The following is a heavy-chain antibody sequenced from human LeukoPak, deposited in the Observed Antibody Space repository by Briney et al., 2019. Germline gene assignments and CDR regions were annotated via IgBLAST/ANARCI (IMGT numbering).Heavy chain of an antibody. Sequence: PGGSLRLSCAASGFTFSSYSMNWVRQAPGKGLEWVSSISSSSSYIYYADSVKGRFTISRDNAKNSLYLQMNSLRAEDTAVYYCARDHPIIVATMEHWGQGTLVTVSS. J-gene: IGHJ1*01. CDR1: GFTFSSYS. CDR2: ISSSSSYI. D-gene: IGHD5-12*01. V-gene: IGHV3-21*01. CDR3: ARDHPIIVATMEH.